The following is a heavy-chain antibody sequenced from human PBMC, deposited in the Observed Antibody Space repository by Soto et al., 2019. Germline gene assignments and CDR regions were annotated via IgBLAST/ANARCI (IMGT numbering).Heavy chain of an antibody. CDR3: AREGSGYNF. Sequence: SVKVACTSTRGRFSHFGITWVRQAPGQGLEWMGGIVPVFGRPNYAQRFRGRLTITADESTSTGYMELISLRSDDTAVYYCAREGSGYNFWGQGTQVTVSS. J-gene: IGHJ4*02. D-gene: IGHD5-12*01. CDR1: RGRFSHFG. CDR2: IVPVFGRP. V-gene: IGHV1-69*13.